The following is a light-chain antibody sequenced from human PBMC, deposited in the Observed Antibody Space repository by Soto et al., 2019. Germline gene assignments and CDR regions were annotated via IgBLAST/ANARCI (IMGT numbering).Light chain of an antibody. Sequence: QSVLTQPPSASATPGQMVTISCSGSASNIGSNSVNWYRQVPGTAPKLLIYNNNHRPSGVPDRFSVSRSGTYASLAVSGLQSEAEADYYCAAWDDGRTGSCVFGGGTKVTVL. CDR3: AAWDDGRTGSCV. J-gene: IGLJ3*02. V-gene: IGLV1-44*01. CDR1: ASNIGSNS. CDR2: NNN.